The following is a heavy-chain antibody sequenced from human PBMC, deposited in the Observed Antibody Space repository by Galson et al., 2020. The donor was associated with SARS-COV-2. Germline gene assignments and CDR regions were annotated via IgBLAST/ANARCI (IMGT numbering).Heavy chain of an antibody. CDR1: GGSISSSSYY. Sequence: SETLSLTCTVSGGSISSSSYYWGWIRQPPGKGPEWIGSIYYSGSTYYNPSLKSRVTISVDTSKNQFSLKLSSVTAADTAVYYCARQLVVPAAMPGAYYYYGMDVWGQGTTVTVSS. J-gene: IGHJ6*02. D-gene: IGHD2-2*01. CDR3: ARQLVVPAAMPGAYYYYGMDV. V-gene: IGHV4-39*01. CDR2: IYYSGST.